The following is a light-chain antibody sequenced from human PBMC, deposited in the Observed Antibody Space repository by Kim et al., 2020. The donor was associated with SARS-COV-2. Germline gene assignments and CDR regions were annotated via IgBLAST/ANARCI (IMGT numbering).Light chain of an antibody. CDR1: RSVGTK. J-gene: IGKJ4*01. Sequence: ENVLAQSPGTLSLSPGERATLSCRASRSVGTKLAWYQQKPGQAPRLLIYGASSRATGIPGRFSGSGSGTDFTLTVSRLEPEDFAVYYCQQYSHSLTFGGGTKVDIK. CDR2: GAS. V-gene: IGKV3-20*01. CDR3: QQYSHSLT.